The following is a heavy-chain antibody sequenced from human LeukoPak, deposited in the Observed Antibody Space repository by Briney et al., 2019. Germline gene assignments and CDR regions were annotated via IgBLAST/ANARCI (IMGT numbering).Heavy chain of an antibody. CDR2: INSEGSST. V-gene: IGHV3-74*01. CDR3: AVETNGAPAFDI. J-gene: IGHJ3*02. CDR1: GFTFSNYW. Sequence: PGGSLRLSCAASGFTFSNYWMHWVRQAPGKGLVWVSRINSEGSSTIYADYVKARFTISRENAKHMLYLQMNSLGAEDTAVYYCAVETNGAPAFDIWGQGTLVTVSS. D-gene: IGHD2-8*01.